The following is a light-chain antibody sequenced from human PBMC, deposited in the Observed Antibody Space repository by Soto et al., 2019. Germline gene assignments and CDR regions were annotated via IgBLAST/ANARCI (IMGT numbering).Light chain of an antibody. CDR1: KLGDKF. J-gene: IGLJ2*01. V-gene: IGLV3-1*01. Sequence: SYELTQPPSVSVSPGQTASITCSGDKLGDKFTCWYQQKPGQSPVLLIYQDTRRPSGIPERFSGSNSGNTTTLTISGTQAMDEADYYCQAWDSVSDVVFGGVTKLTVL. CDR2: QDT. CDR3: QAWDSVSDVV.